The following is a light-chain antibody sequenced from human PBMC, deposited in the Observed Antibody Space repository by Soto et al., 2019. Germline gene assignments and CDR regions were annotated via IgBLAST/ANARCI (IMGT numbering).Light chain of an antibody. CDR1: RSNIGANYD. CDR3: QSYDSSLSGVV. Sequence: QSVLTQPPSVSGAPGQRVTISCTGSRSNIGANYDVHWYQQVPGTAPKVLIYSNRNRPSGVPDRFSGSKAGTSASLAITGLQAEDEADYYGQSYDSSLSGVVFGGGTKLTVL. CDR2: SNR. V-gene: IGLV1-40*01. J-gene: IGLJ2*01.